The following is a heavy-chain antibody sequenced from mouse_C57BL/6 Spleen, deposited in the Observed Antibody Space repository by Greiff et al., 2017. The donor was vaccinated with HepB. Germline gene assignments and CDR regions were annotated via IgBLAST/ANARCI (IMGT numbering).Heavy chain of an antibody. J-gene: IGHJ4*01. CDR2: IDPSDSYT. V-gene: IGHV1-69*01. CDR1: GYTFTSYW. Sequence: QVQLQQPGAELVMPGASVKLSCKASGYTFTSYWMHWVKQRPGQGLEWIGEIDPSDSYTNYNQKFKGKSTLTIDKSSSTVYMQLSSLTSEDSSVYYCARRYSTYAMDYWGQGTSVTSSS. CDR3: ARRYSTYAMDY. D-gene: IGHD2-5*01.